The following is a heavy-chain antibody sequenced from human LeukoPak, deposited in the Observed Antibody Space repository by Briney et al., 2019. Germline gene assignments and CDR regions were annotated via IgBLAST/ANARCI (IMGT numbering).Heavy chain of an antibody. CDR1: GFTFSSYA. Sequence: GGSLRLSCAASGFTFSSYAMSWVRQAPGKGLEWVSAISGSGGSTYYADSVKGRFTISRDNSKNTLYLQMNSLRAEDTAVYYCAKDKSHLTRYLDYFDYWGQGTLVTVSS. CDR3: AKDKSHLTRYLDYFDY. CDR2: ISGSGGST. V-gene: IGHV3-23*01. D-gene: IGHD3-9*01. J-gene: IGHJ4*02.